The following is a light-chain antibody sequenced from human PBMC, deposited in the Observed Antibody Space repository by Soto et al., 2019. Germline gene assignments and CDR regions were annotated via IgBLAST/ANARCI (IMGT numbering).Light chain of an antibody. CDR2: GAS. CDR1: QSVSSSY. Sequence: EIVLTQSPATLPLSPGERATISCRASQSVSSSYLAWYQQQPGQAPRLLIYGASSRATGIPDRFSGSGSGTDFTLTISRLEPEDFAVYYCQQYGSSSWTFGQGTNVDIK. CDR3: QQYGSSSWT. V-gene: IGKV3-20*01. J-gene: IGKJ1*01.